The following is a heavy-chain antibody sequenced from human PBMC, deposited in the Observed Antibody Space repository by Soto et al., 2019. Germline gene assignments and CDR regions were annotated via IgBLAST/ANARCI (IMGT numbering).Heavy chain of an antibody. CDR1: GYTFRSYD. J-gene: IGHJ5*01. V-gene: IGHV1-8*01. D-gene: IGHD3-10*01. Sequence: QVQLVQSGAEVKKPGASVKVSCTGSGYTFRSYDIHWVRQATGQGLEWMGWVNLNTGNTGYAQMFQGRVTMARDMSISSAYMEVNSLTSEDTAINYCARAYGAGSFDFWGQGTLVSVSS. CDR3: ARAYGAGSFDF. CDR2: VNLNTGNT.